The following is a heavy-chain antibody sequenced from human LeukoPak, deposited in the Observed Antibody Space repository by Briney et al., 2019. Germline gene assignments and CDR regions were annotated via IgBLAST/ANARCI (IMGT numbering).Heavy chain of an antibody. CDR3: ARVRGSGSYPPWVDYYYMDV. CDR1: GGTFSSYA. Sequence: ASVKVSCKASGGTFSSYAISWVRQAPGQGLEWMGGIIPIFGTANYAQKFQGRVTITADESTSTAYMELSSLRSEDTAVYYCARVRGSGSYPPWVDYYYMDVWGKGTTVTISS. CDR2: IIPIFGTA. V-gene: IGHV1-69*13. D-gene: IGHD3-10*01. J-gene: IGHJ6*03.